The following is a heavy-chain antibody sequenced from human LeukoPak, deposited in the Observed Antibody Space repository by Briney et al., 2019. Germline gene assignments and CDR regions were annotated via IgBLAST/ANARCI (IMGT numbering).Heavy chain of an antibody. V-gene: IGHV3-23*01. J-gene: IGHJ5*02. CDR1: GFTSSTYA. D-gene: IGHD6-19*01. CDR3: AKGATSGWLLYWFDP. CDR2: ISGSGAAT. Sequence: GGSLRLSCEVSGFTSSTYAMTWVRQAPGKGLEWVSGISGSGAATYYAESVKGRFTISRDNSKGTLYLRMNTLRAEDTAVYYCAKGATSGWLLYWFDPWGQGTLVTVSS.